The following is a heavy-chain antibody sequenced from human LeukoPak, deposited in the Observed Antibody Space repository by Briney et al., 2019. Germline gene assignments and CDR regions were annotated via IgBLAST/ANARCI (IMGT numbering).Heavy chain of an antibody. CDR2: SKNKAHSYTT. Sequence: GGSLRLSCAASGFIFNDHYMDWARQAPGKGLEWVGRSKNKAHSYTTEYAASVKGRFTISRDDSKNSLYLQMNNLKTEDTAVYYCARDPYPAAGAPDAFDVWGQGTMVTVSS. V-gene: IGHV3-72*01. CDR1: GFIFNDHY. J-gene: IGHJ3*01. CDR3: ARDPYPAAGAPDAFDV. D-gene: IGHD6-13*01.